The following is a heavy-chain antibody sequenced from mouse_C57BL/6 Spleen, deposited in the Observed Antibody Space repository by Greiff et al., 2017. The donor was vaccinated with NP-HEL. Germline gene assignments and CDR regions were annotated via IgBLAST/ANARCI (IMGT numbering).Heavy chain of an antibody. CDR1: GYTFTDYN. Sequence: VQLQQSGPELVKPGASVKIPCKASGYTFTDYNMDWVKQSHGKSLEWIGDINPNNGGTIYNQKFKGKATLTVDKSSSTAYMELRSLTSEDTAVYYCARRRLLRNWYFDVWGTGTTVTVSS. CDR2: INPNNGGT. CDR3: ARRRLLRNWYFDV. V-gene: IGHV1-18*01. J-gene: IGHJ1*03. D-gene: IGHD1-1*01.